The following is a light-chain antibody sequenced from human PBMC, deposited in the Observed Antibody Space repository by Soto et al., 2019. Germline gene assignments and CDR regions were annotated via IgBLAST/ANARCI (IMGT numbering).Light chain of an antibody. V-gene: IGKV3-20*01. J-gene: IGKJ5*01. Sequence: IVMTQSPATLSVSAWERATLSCGASQSVSSSYLAWYQQKPGQAPRLLIYGASSRATGIPERFSGSGSGTDCTLTISRLEHEDFAVDYCQQYGSSPSTVGQGTRLEIK. CDR3: QQYGSSPST. CDR1: QSVSSSY. CDR2: GAS.